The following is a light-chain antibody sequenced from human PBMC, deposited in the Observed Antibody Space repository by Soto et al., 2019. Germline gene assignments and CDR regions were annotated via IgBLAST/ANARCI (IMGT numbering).Light chain of an antibody. J-gene: IGKJ1*01. CDR1: QSLRSS. Sequence: ETMMTQSPDTLSVSLGERATLSGRASQSLRSSLAWYQQKPGQARRLLIYDASTRATGITARFSGSGSGTDFTLTISGLQSEDFAVYYCQQYNNWPQTFGQGTQVEIK. CDR3: QQYNNWPQT. V-gene: IGKV3-15*01. CDR2: DAS.